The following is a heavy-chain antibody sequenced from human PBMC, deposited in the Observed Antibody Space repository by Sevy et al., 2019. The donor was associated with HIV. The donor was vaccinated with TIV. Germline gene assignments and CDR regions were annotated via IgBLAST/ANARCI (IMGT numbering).Heavy chain of an antibody. Sequence: SETLSLTCAVYGGSFSGYYWSWIRQPPGKGLEWIGEINHSGGTNYNPTLKSRVTISVDTSKNQFSLKLSSVTAADTAVYYCARHCSGTSCSHAFDIWGQGTMVTVSS. CDR1: GGSFSGYY. V-gene: IGHV4-34*01. D-gene: IGHD2-2*01. J-gene: IGHJ3*02. CDR2: INHSGGT. CDR3: ARHCSGTSCSHAFDI.